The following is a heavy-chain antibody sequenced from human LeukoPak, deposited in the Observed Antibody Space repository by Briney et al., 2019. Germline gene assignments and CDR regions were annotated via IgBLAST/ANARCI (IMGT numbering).Heavy chain of an antibody. Sequence: PGGSLRLSCVASGFTFSSYWMSWVRQAPGKGLEWVAKMQPDGGAKYYVDSVKGRFTISRDNAKNSLYLQMNSLRAEDTAVYYCARETPYGSLTFDYWGQGTRVTVSS. CDR2: MQPDGGAK. V-gene: IGHV3-7*03. D-gene: IGHD3-10*01. CDR3: ARETPYGSLTFDY. CDR1: GFTFSSYW. J-gene: IGHJ4*02.